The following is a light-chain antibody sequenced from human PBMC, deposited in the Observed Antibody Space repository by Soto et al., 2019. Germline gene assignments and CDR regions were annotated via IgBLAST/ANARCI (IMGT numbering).Light chain of an antibody. CDR1: QRVSSN. CDR2: GAS. CDR3: QKYNNLHPVT. V-gene: IGKV3-15*01. J-gene: IGKJ1*01. Sequence: EIVMTQSPATLSVSPGERATLSCRASQRVSSNLAWYQQKPGQAPSLLIYGASTRATGIPARFSGSGSGTEFTLTISSLQSEDFAVYYCQKYNNLHPVTFGQGTKVEIK.